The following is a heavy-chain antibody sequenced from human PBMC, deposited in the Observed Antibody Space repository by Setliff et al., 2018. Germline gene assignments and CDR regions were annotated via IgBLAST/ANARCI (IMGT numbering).Heavy chain of an antibody. CDR2: INCTGGSA. CDR1: GYTFTNYH. V-gene: IGHV1-46*01. J-gene: IGHJ4*02. CDR3: ARVTYCGGDCYSFDY. Sequence: ASVKVSCKASGYTFTNYHMHWVRQAPGQGLEWMGVINCTGGSANYEQKFQGRVTMTTDTSTSTAYVELRSLSSYDTAVYFCARVTYCGGDCYSFDYWGQGTLVTVSS. D-gene: IGHD2-21*01.